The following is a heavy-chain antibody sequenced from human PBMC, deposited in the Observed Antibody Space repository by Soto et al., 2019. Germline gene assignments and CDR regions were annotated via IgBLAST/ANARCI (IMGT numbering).Heavy chain of an antibody. V-gene: IGHV3-7*03. J-gene: IGHJ4*02. CDR2: IKHDGSEK. D-gene: IGHD3-16*01. Sequence: EVQLVESGGGLVQPGGSLRLSCAASGFTFSDSWMDWVRQAPGKGPEWVANIKHDGSEKYYVDSVKGRFTISRDNAKNSLYLQMNSLRAEDTAVYYCARVMSLLCLGCDYFDYWGQGTLVTVSS. CDR3: ARVMSLLCLGCDYFDY. CDR1: GFTFSDSW.